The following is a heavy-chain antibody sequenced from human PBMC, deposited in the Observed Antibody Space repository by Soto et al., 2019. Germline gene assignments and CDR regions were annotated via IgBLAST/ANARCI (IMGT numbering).Heavy chain of an antibody. CDR2: IYPGDSDT. V-gene: IGHV5-51*01. Sequence: GESLKISCEAFGYRFTSYWLGWVRQMPGKGLEWMGIIYPGDSDTRYSPSFQGQVTFSADKSINTAYLQWNSLKASDTAIYYCARRDSIVANGFDYRAQRTLVTVSS. J-gene: IGHJ4*02. D-gene: IGHD5-12*01. CDR1: GYRFTSYW. CDR3: ARRDSIVANGFDY.